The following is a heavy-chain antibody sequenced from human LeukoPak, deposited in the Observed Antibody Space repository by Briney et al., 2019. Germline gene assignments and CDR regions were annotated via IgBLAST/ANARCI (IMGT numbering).Heavy chain of an antibody. Sequence: SETLSLTCTVSGGSISSSSYYWGWIRQPPGKGLEWIGSIYYSGSTYYNLSLKSRVTISVDTSKNQFSLKLSSVTAADTAVYYCARVDLAVADSVYAFDIWGQGTMVTVSS. D-gene: IGHD6-19*01. V-gene: IGHV4-39*01. CDR3: ARVDLAVADSVYAFDI. CDR1: GGSISSSSYY. CDR2: IYYSGST. J-gene: IGHJ3*02.